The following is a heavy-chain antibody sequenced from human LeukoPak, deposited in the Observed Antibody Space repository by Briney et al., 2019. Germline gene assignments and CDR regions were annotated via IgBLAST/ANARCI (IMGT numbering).Heavy chain of an antibody. CDR2: IYHSGST. CDR1: GYSISSGYY. CDR3: ARHLTQVLFDI. D-gene: IGHD4/OR15-4a*01. J-gene: IGHJ3*02. V-gene: IGHV4-38-2*01. Sequence: SETLSLTCAVSGYSISSGYYWGWIRQPPGKGLEWIGSIYHSGSTYYNPSLKSRVTISVDTSKNQFSLKLRSVTVADTAVYYCARHLTQVLFDIWGQGTMVTVSS.